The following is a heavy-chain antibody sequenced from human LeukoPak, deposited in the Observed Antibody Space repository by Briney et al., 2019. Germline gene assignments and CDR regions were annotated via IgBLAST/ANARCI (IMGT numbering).Heavy chain of an antibody. CDR2: ISGSGGST. D-gene: IGHD5-12*01. V-gene: IGHV3-23*01. CDR1: GFTFSSYA. CDR3: AKGGLRFYYYYGMDV. J-gene: IGHJ6*02. Sequence: PGGSLRLSCAAAGFTFSSYAMSWVRQAPGKGLERVSAISGSGGSTYYADSVKGRFTISRDNSKNTLYLQMNSLRAEDTAVYYCAKGGLRFYYYYGMDVWGQGTTVTVSS.